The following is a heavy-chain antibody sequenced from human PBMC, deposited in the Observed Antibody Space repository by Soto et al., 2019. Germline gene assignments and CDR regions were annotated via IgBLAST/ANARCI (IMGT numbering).Heavy chain of an antibody. J-gene: IGHJ6*03. CDR1: GGSISSGGYY. Sequence: SETLSLTCTVSGGSISSGGYYWSWIRQHPGKGLEWIGYIYYSGSTYYNPSLKSRVTTSVDTSKNQFSLKLSSVTAADTAVYYCARDRVEYSSSECYYYMDVWGKGTTVTVSS. CDR3: ARDRVEYSSSECYYYMDV. D-gene: IGHD6-6*01. V-gene: IGHV4-31*03. CDR2: IYYSGST.